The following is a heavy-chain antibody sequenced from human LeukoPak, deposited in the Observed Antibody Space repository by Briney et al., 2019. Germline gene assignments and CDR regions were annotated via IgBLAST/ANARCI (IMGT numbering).Heavy chain of an antibody. CDR1: GGSVSSGSYY. CDR3: ARAPSSSSWFYWYFDL. J-gene: IGHJ2*01. D-gene: IGHD6-13*01. Sequence: SETLSLTCTVSGGSVSSGSYYWSWIRQPPGTGLEWIGYIYYSGSTNYNPSLKSRVTISVDTSKNQFSLKLSSVTAADTAVYYCARAPSSSSWFYWYFDLWGRGTLVTVSS. CDR2: IYYSGST. V-gene: IGHV4-61*01.